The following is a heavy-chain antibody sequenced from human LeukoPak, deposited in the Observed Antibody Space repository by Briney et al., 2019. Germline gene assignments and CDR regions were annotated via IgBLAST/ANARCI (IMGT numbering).Heavy chain of an antibody. CDR2: IYYSGST. D-gene: IGHD3-3*01. CDR1: GGSISSYY. V-gene: IGHV4-59*01. J-gene: IGHJ6*03. CDR3: ARADYDLNYYYYYMDV. Sequence: SETLSLTCTVSGGSISSYYWSWIRQPPGKGLEWIGYIYYSGSTNYNPSLKSRVTISVDTSKNQFSLKLSSVTAADTAVYYCARADYDLNYYYYYMDVWGKGTTVTISS.